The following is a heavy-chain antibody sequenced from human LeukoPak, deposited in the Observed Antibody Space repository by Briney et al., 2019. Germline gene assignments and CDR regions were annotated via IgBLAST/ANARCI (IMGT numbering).Heavy chain of an antibody. J-gene: IGHJ4*02. CDR3: ARHQGHDYVWGSYRYTEFDY. D-gene: IGHD3-16*02. V-gene: IGHV4-39*01. CDR1: GGSISSSSYY. Sequence: PSETLSLTCTVSGGSISSSSYYWGWIRQPPGKGLEGMGSIYYSGSTYYNPSLKSRVTISVDTSKNQFSLKLSSVTAADTAVYYCARHQGHDYVWGSYRYTEFDYWGQGTLVTVSS. CDR2: IYYSGST.